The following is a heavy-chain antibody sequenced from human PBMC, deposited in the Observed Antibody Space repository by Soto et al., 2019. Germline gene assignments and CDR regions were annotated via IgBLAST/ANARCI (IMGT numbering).Heavy chain of an antibody. V-gene: IGHV3-53*01. D-gene: IGHD2-2*01. J-gene: IGHJ4*02. CDR2: IYSGGST. Sequence: PWGSLRLSCAASGFTVISNYIILFRQSPLKGLEWVSVIYSGGSTYYADSVKGRFTISRDNSKNTLYLQMNSLRAEDTAVYYCARGYCSSTSCVDYWGQGTLVTVSS. CDR3: ARGYCSSTSCVDY. CDR1: GFTVISNY.